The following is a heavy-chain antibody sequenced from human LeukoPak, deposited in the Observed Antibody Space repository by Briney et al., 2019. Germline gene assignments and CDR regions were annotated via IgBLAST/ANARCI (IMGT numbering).Heavy chain of an antibody. D-gene: IGHD2-2*01. Sequence: GGSRRLSCVASGFSVNRKYMSWVRQAPGKGLEWVSVIYSGASTKHADSVKGRFTISTDSSENTLYLQMNNLRVEDTAMYYCAADLGLLSASWPDAFDIWGQGTMVTVSS. V-gene: IGHV3-53*01. J-gene: IGHJ3*02. CDR1: GFSVNRKY. CDR2: IYSGAST. CDR3: AADLGLLSASWPDAFDI.